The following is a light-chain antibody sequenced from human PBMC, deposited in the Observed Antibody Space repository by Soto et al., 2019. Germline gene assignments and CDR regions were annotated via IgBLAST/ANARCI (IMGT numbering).Light chain of an antibody. Sequence: EIVLTQSPGTLSSSPVERATLSCVASQSVSSSSLAWYQQNPGQAPRLLIYEASSRATGIPDRFSGSGSGTDFTLTISSLEPEDSAVYYCQQRNIWPPVTFGQGTRLEIK. CDR2: EAS. V-gene: IGKV3D-20*02. CDR3: QQRNIWPPVT. J-gene: IGKJ5*01. CDR1: QSVSSSS.